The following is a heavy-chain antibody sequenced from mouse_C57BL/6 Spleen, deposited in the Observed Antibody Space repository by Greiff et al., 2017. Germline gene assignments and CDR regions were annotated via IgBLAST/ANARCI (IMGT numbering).Heavy chain of an antibody. CDR1: GFTFSDYY. V-gene: IGHV5-16*01. CDR2: INYDGSST. CDR3: ARGNYDYYFDY. Sequence: EVHLVESEGGLVQPGSSMKLSCTASGFTFSDYYMAWVRQVPEKGLEWVANINYDGSSTYYLDSLKSRFIISRDNAKNILYLQMSSLKSEDTATYYCARGNYDYYFDYWGQGTTLTVSS. J-gene: IGHJ2*01. D-gene: IGHD2-4*01.